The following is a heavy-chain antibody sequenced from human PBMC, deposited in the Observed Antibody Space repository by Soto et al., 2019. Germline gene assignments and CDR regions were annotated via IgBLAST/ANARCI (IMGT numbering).Heavy chain of an antibody. V-gene: IGHV1-8*01. CDR3: ARGELLWFGELLR. CDR1: GYTFTSYE. CDR2: MNPNSGDT. J-gene: IGHJ4*02. Sequence: QVQLVQSGAEVKKPGASVKVSCKASGYTFTSYEINWVRQATGQGLEWMGWMNPNSGDTGYAKKFQGSVTMTRNTSISTAYMELSSLRSEDTAVYYCARGELLWFGELLRWGQGTLVTVSS. D-gene: IGHD3-10*01.